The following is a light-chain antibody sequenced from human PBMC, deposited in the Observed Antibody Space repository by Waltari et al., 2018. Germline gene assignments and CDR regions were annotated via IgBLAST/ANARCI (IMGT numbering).Light chain of an antibody. V-gene: IGKV3-11*01. J-gene: IGKJ4*01. CDR2: DAS. Sequence: EIVLTQSPVTLSLSPGDTATLSCRASQSIGSYLAWYQRKPGQAPRLLIYDASNRAAGIPPRFSGGGSGTDFTLTISGIEPEDFATYYCQQYDNLHRLTFGGGTKVQIK. CDR1: QSIGSY. CDR3: QQYDNLHRLT.